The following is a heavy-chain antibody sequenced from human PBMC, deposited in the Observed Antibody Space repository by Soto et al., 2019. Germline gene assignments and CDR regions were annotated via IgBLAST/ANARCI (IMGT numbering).Heavy chain of an antibody. Sequence: ASVKVSCKASGYTITAYYIHWVRQAPGQGLEWMGWIDPRNGGTVYAQKFQGRVTMTGDTSISTVYMDLSGLGSDDTALYFCARDDYGIYPYWGQGSLVTVSS. D-gene: IGHD1-26*01. J-gene: IGHJ4*02. V-gene: IGHV1-2*02. CDR3: ARDDYGIYPY. CDR1: GYTITAYY. CDR2: IDPRNGGT.